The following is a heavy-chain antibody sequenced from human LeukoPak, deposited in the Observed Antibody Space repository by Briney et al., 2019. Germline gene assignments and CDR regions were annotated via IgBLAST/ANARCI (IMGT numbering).Heavy chain of an antibody. D-gene: IGHD1-14*01. CDR2: MNPNSANT. CDR1: GYTFTSYD. Sequence: ASVKVSCKASGYTFTSYDINWVRQATGQGLEWMGWMNPNSANTGYAQKFQGRVTITRDTSKSTAYMELSSLRSGDTAVYYCVRTLPGGVVDYWGQGTLVTVSS. CDR3: VRTLPGGVVDY. J-gene: IGHJ4*02. V-gene: IGHV1-8*03.